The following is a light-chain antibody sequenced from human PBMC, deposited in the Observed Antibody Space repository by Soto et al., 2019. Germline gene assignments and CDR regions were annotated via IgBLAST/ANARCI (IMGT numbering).Light chain of an antibody. CDR3: QQSYNSPPWT. CDR2: SGS. J-gene: IGKJ1*01. Sequence: DIQRTQPPSSLSACLVYRATITCRASHSIDFYLNWYQQKPGTAPRILIYSGSSVTTGVPPRFSGSGSGRDFTLTISSLRPEDIATYFCQQSYNSPPWTLGQATK. CDR1: HSIDFY. V-gene: IGKV1-39*01.